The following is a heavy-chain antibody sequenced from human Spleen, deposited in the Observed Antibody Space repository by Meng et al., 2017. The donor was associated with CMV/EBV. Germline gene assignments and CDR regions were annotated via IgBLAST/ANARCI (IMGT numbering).Heavy chain of an antibody. CDR1: GGSISSSNL. Sequence: VQLQESGPGLVKPSGTLFLTCAVSGGSISSSNLWTWVRQVPGKGLEWIGEIYQSGSTSYNPSLKSRVTISVDKFKNQFSLKLGSVTAADTAVYYCARIERRRILKYCGSDCSTTDYWGQGTLVTVSS. D-gene: IGHD2-21*02. J-gene: IGHJ4*02. CDR3: ARIERRRILKYCGSDCSTTDY. V-gene: IGHV4-4*02. CDR2: IYQSGST.